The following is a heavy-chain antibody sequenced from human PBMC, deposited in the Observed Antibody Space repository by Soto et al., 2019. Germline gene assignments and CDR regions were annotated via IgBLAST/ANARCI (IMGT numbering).Heavy chain of an antibody. J-gene: IGHJ4*02. CDR3: ARSSTSANYFDY. CDR1: GGSISSGGYY. Sequence: QVQLQESGPGLVKPSQTLSLTCTVSGGSISSGGYYWSWIRQHPGKGLEWIGYIYYSGSTYYNPSLKSRVTISVDTSKNQFSLKLSSVTTADTAVYYCARSSTSANYFDYWGQGTLVTVSS. CDR2: IYYSGST. V-gene: IGHV4-31*03. D-gene: IGHD2-2*01.